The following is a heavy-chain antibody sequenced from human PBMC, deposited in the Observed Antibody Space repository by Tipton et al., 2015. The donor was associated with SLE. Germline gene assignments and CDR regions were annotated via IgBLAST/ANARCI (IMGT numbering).Heavy chain of an antibody. CDR1: GGSISSYY. CDR2: IYYSGST. Sequence: LRLSCTVSGGSISSYYWSWIRQPPGKGLEWIGYIYYSGSTNYNPSLKSRVTTSVDTSKNQFSLKLSSVTAADTAVYYCARDVTIFGVAGNWFDPWGQGTLVTVSS. V-gene: IGHV4-59*01. CDR3: ARDVTIFGVAGNWFDP. J-gene: IGHJ5*02. D-gene: IGHD3-3*01.